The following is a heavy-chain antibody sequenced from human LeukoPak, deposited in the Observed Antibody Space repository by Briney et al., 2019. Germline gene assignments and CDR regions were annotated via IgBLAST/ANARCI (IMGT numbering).Heavy chain of an antibody. CDR3: ASIVVVTARYAFDI. Sequence: ASLKASCKPSVYTFTGYYMHWVRQAPGQGLEWMGWINPNSGDTNYAQKFQGRVTMTRDTSISTAYMELSRLRSDDTAVYYCASIVVVTARYAFDIWGQGTMVTVSS. J-gene: IGHJ3*02. D-gene: IGHD2-21*02. CDR2: INPNSGDT. CDR1: VYTFTGYY. V-gene: IGHV1-2*02.